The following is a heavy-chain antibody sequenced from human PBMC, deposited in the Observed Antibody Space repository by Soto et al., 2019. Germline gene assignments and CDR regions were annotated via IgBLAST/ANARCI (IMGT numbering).Heavy chain of an antibody. V-gene: IGHV3-48*03. CDR1: GFTFSSYE. J-gene: IGHJ6*02. D-gene: IGHD6-6*01. CDR3: ARVPILSSSGDYYYYGMDV. CDR2: ITSSGSTI. Sequence: EVQLVESGGDLVQPGGSLRLSCAASGFTFSSYEMNWVRQAPGKGLEWVSYITSSGSTIYYADSVKGRFTISRDNAKNSLYLQMNSLRAEDTAVYYCARVPILSSSGDYYYYGMDVWGQGTTVTVSS.